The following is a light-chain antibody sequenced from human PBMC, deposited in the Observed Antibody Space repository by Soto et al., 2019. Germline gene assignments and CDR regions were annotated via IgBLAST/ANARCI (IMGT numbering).Light chain of an antibody. V-gene: IGKV3-11*01. CDR1: QSVGSK. J-gene: IGKJ5*01. CDR3: QQRSNWPIT. CDR2: DAS. Sequence: EIVLTQSPATLSFSPGERVTLSCRASQSVGSKLAWFQQKPGQAPRLLIYDASNRATGIPARFGGSGSGTDFTVTVSSLEPEDFAVYYCQQRSNWPITFGQGTRLEIK.